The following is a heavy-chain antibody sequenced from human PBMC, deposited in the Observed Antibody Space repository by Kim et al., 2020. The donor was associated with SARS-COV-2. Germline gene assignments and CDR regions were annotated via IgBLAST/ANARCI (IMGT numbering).Heavy chain of an antibody. V-gene: IGHV3-9*01. CDR3: AKTVTTVFDAFDI. D-gene: IGHD4-17*01. Sequence: GVSLRLSCAASGFTFDDYAMHWVRQAPGKGLEWVSGISWNSGSIGYADSVKGRFTISRDNAKNSLYLQMNSLRAEDTALYYCAKTVTTVFDAFDIWGQGT. CDR2: ISWNSGSI. CDR1: GFTFDDYA. J-gene: IGHJ3*02.